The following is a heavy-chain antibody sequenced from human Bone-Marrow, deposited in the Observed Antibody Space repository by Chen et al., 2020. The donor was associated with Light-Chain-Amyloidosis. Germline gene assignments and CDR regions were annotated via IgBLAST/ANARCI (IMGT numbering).Heavy chain of an antibody. CDR2: IIPILGIA. J-gene: IGHJ2*01. CDR3: ARGADCSSTSCYVWYFDL. CDR1: GGTFSSYT. Sequence: QVQLVQSGAEVKKPGSSVKVSCKASGGTFSSYTNSWVRQAPGQGLEWMGRIIPILGIANYAQKFQGRVTITADKSTSTAYMELSSLRSEDTAVYYCARGADCSSTSCYVWYFDLWGRGTLVTVSS. V-gene: IGHV1-69*02. D-gene: IGHD2-2*01.